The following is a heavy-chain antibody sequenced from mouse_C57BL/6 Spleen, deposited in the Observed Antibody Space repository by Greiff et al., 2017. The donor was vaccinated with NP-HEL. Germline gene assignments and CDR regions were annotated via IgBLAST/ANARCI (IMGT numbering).Heavy chain of an antibody. D-gene: IGHD1-1*01. Sequence: EVQVVESGGDLVKPGGSLKLSCAASGFTFSSYGMSWVRQTPDQRLEWVAPISRGGSYTYYPDSVKGRFTISRDNATNTLYLQMSSLKSEDTAMYYGARDTTVVAPYALDYWGQGTSVTVAS. V-gene: IGHV5-6*01. CDR3: ARDTTVVAPYALDY. CDR2: ISRGGSYT. CDR1: GFTFSSYG. J-gene: IGHJ4*01.